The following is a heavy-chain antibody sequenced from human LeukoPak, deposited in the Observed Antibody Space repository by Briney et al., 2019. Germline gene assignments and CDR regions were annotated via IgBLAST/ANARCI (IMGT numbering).Heavy chain of an antibody. Sequence: GGSLRLSCAASGFTFTNAWMTWVRQAPGKGLEWVGRIKSKNDDGTTDYAAPVKGRFTISRDDSKNTLYLQMNSLKTEDTAVYYCTTVYYDSSGKDYWGQGTLVTVSS. V-gene: IGHV3-15*01. CDR1: GFTFTNAW. J-gene: IGHJ4*02. CDR3: TTVYYDSSGKDY. D-gene: IGHD3-22*01. CDR2: IKSKNDDGTT.